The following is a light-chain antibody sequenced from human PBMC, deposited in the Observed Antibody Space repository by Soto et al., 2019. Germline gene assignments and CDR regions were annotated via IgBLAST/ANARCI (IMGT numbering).Light chain of an antibody. CDR2: DAS. CDR1: QSVGSSY. Sequence: ETVLTQSPGTLSLYPGERATLSCRASQSVGSSYLAWYQQKPGQAPRLLIYDASTRATGIPDRFSGSGSGTDFTLTISRLEPEDFAVYYCQHYGRSPPSWTFGQGTKVEIK. V-gene: IGKV3-20*01. CDR3: QHYGRSPPSWT. J-gene: IGKJ1*01.